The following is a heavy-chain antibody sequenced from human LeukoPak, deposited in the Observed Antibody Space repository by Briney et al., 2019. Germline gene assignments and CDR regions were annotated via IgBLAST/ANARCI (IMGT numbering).Heavy chain of an antibody. CDR2: IRKKVNGYTT. CDR3: ARVKVVGPDYYFDS. D-gene: IGHD1-26*01. J-gene: IGHJ4*02. Sequence: PGGSLRLSCEASGFTFSDHYMDWVSQAPGKGLEWVGRIRKKVNGYTTEYAASVKGRFTISRDDSKNSLYLHMNSLKTEDTAVYYCARVKVVGPDYYFDSWGQGTLVTVSS. V-gene: IGHV3-72*01. CDR1: GFTFSDHY.